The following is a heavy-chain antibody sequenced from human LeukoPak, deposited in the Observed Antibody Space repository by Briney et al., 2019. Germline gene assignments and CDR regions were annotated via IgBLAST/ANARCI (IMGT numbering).Heavy chain of an antibody. J-gene: IGHJ4*02. CDR1: GYIFSGYY. D-gene: IGHD1-26*01. CDR2: LHPNSGGT. V-gene: IGHV1-2*02. CDR3: ASQVGATTNFDY. Sequence: VSVKFLRKACGYIFSGYYVLGVRQARGQGRVWMGWLHPNSGGTTYAQKFHGRVTMTRDTSISTAYMELSRLRSDDTAVYYCASQVGATTNFDYCGQGTLVTVSS.